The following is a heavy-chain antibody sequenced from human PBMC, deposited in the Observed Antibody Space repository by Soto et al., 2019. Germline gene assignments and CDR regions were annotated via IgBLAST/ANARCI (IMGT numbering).Heavy chain of an antibody. Sequence: QVQLVQSGAEVKKPGSSVKVSCKASGGTFSSYAISWVRQAPGQGREWMGGIIPIYGTANYAQKFQGRVTITADESTSTDYMELSSLRSEDTAVYYCARSQGSSTSLEIYYYYYYGMDVWGQGTTVTVSS. V-gene: IGHV1-69*01. CDR2: IIPIYGTA. J-gene: IGHJ6*02. D-gene: IGHD2-2*01. CDR3: ARSQGSSTSLEIYYYYYYGMDV. CDR1: GGTFSSYA.